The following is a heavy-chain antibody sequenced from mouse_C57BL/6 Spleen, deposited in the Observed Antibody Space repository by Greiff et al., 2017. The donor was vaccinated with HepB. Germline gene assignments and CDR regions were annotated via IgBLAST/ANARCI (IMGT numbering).Heavy chain of an antibody. CDR2: IDPSDSYT. J-gene: IGHJ2*01. Sequence: QVQLQQPGAELVMPGASVKLSCKASGYTFTSYWMHWVKQRPGQGLEWIGEIDPSDSYTNYNQKFKGKSTLTVDKSSSTAYMQLSSLTSEDSAVYYCARSPITTVVAPDYWGQGTTLTVSS. D-gene: IGHD1-1*01. CDR3: ARSPITTVVAPDY. V-gene: IGHV1-69*01. CDR1: GYTFTSYW.